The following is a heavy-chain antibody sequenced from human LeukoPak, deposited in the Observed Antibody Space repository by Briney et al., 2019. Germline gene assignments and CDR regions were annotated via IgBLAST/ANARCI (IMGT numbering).Heavy chain of an antibody. CDR3: ARDSDKYYYYMDV. J-gene: IGHJ6*03. CDR1: GFTFSSYE. D-gene: IGHD3-9*01. V-gene: IGHV3-48*03. Sequence: GSLRLSCAAPGFTFSSYEMNWVRQAPGKGLEWVSYISSSGSTRYYADSVKGRFTISRDNAKNSLYLQMNSLRAEDTAVYYCARDSDKYYYYMDVWGKGSTVTISS. CDR2: ISSSGSTR.